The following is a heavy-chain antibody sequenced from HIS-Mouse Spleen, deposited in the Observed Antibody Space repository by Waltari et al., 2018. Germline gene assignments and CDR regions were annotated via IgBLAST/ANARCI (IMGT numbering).Heavy chain of an antibody. V-gene: IGHV4-34*01. CDR3: ERGALRGSYYWGEYFQH. CDR1: GGSFSVYY. CDR2: INHSGST. D-gene: IGHD1-26*01. Sequence: QVQLQQWGAGLLKPSETLSLTCAVYGGSFSVYYCSWIRQPPGKGLEWIGEINHSGSTNYNPSLKSRVTISVDTSKNQFSLKLSSVTAADTAVYYCERGALRGSYYWGEYFQHWGQGTLVTVSS. J-gene: IGHJ1*01.